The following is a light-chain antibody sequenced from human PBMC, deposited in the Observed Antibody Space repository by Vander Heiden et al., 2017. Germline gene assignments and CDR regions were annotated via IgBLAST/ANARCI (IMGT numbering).Light chain of an antibody. CDR2: GAS. CDR3: QQYGSSPPLT. CDR1: QSVSSSY. V-gene: IGKV3-20*01. Sequence: EIVLTQSPGPLSLSPGERATLSYRASQSVSSSYLAWYQQKPGQAPRLLIYGASSRATGIPDSFSGSGSGTDFTLTISRLEPEDVAVYYCQQYGSSPPLTFGGGTKVEIK. J-gene: IGKJ4*01.